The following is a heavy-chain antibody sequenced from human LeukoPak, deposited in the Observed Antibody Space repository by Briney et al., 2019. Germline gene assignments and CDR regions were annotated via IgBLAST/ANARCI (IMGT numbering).Heavy chain of an antibody. CDR2: IYHSGST. CDR1: GGSISSSNW. V-gene: IGHV4-4*02. J-gene: IGHJ4*02. Sequence: TSETLSLTCAVSGGSISSSNWWSWVRQPPGKGLEWIGEIYHSGSTNYNPSLKSRVTISVDKSKNQFSLKLSSVTAADTAVYYCARGGVVVPAAPLDYWGQGTLVTVSS. CDR3: ARGGVVVPAAPLDY. D-gene: IGHD2-2*01.